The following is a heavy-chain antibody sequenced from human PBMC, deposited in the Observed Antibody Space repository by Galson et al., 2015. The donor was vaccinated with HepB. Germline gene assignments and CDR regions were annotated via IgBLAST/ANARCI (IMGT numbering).Heavy chain of an antibody. CDR2: INTNTGNP. CDR1: GYTFTSYA. D-gene: IGHD4-23*01. V-gene: IGHV7-4-1*02. CDR3: ARPRESYGGNPEDAFDI. J-gene: IGHJ3*02. Sequence: SVKVSCKASGYTFTSYAMNWVRQAPGQGLEWMGWINTNTGNPTYAQGFTGRFVFSLDTSVSTAYLQISSLKAEDTAVYYRARPRESYGGNPEDAFDIWGQGTMVTVSS.